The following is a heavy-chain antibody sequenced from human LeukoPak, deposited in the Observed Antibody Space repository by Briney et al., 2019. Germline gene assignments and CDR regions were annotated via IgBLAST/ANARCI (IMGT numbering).Heavy chain of an antibody. V-gene: IGHV1-2*02. CDR1: GYRFTDYY. Sequence: ASVKVSCKASGYRFTDYYMHWVRQAPGQGLEWVGWINPNNGGTNYAQKFQGRVTMTRDTSISTAYMELRRLISDDTAVYYCARDNYGSGSYYKYWGQGTLVTVSS. CDR2: INPNNGGT. J-gene: IGHJ4*02. D-gene: IGHD3-10*01. CDR3: ARDNYGSGSYYKY.